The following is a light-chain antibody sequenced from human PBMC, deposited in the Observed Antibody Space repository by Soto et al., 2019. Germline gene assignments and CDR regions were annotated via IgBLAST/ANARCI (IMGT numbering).Light chain of an antibody. Sequence: EIVLTQSPATLSLSPGERATLSCRASQSVNTFLLWYQHRPGQAPRVLIYDASNRATGIPARFRGSGSGTEFTLTISSLEPEDVGIYYCQQRSRWPPITFGQGTRLEI. CDR2: DAS. CDR3: QQRSRWPPIT. J-gene: IGKJ5*01. CDR1: QSVNTF. V-gene: IGKV3-11*01.